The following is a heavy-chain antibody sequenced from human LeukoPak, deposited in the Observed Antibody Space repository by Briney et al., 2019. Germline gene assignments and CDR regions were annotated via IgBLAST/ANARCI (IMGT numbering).Heavy chain of an antibody. J-gene: IGHJ5*02. V-gene: IGHV3-23*01. CDR3: AKSSYSSSSRWFDP. CDR1: GFTFSSYA. D-gene: IGHD6-6*01. CDR2: ISGSGGST. Sequence: GGSLRLSCTASGFTFSSYAMSWVRQAPGKGLEWVSAISGSGGSTYYADSVKGWFTISRDNSKNTLYLQMNSLRAEDTAVYYCAKSSYSSSSRWFDPWGQGTLVTVSS.